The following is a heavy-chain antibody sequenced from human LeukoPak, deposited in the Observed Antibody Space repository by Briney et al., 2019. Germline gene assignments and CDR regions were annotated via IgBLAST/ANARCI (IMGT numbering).Heavy chain of an antibody. CDR1: GFTVSSNY. D-gene: IGHD5-18*01. CDR2: IYSGGST. J-gene: IGHJ5*02. Sequence: PGGSLRLSCAASGFTVSSNYMSWVRQAPGKGLEWVSVIYSGGSTYYADSVKGRFTISRDNSKNTLYLQMNSLRAEDTAVYYCARVGVGYRYDNWFDPWGQGTLVTVSS. V-gene: IGHV3-53*01. CDR3: ARVGVGYRYDNWFDP.